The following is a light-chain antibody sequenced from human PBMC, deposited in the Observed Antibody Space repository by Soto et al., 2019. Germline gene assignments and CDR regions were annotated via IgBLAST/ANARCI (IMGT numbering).Light chain of an antibody. V-gene: IGKV3-20*01. CDR1: ETIFSNY. Sequence: EVLLTQSPGTVSLSPGERVTLSCTASETIFSNYLAWYQQKPGQPPRLLIYAASRRPSGIPDRFSGSGSGTDFTFTTSRLEPDDFVLYFCHQYGRTPWTFGQGTKIEIK. CDR3: HQYGRTPWT. J-gene: IGKJ1*01. CDR2: AAS.